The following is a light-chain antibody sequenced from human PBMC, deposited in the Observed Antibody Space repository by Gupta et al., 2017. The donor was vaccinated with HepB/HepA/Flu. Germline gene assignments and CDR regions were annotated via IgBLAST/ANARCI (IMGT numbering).Light chain of an antibody. J-gene: IGLJ2*01. V-gene: IGLV3-21*03. CDR2: DDS. CDR1: NIGSKS. CDR3: QVWDSSSYHPDVV. Sequence: SYVLTQPPSVSVAPGKTARITCGGNNIGSKSVHWYQQKPGQAPVLVVYDDSDRPAGTPGRFSGSNSGNTATLTISRVEAGDEADYYCQVWDSSSYHPDVVFGGGTKLTVL.